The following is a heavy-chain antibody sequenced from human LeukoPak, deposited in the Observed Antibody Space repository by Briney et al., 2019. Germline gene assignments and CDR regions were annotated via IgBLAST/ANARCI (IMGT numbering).Heavy chain of an antibody. CDR2: ISSSSSYK. V-gene: IGHV3-21*01. Sequence: GGSLRLCCAAAGFNFSSYSMRWVRQHPGKRLEWGSSISSSSSYKYYADSVKGRFTISRDNAKNSLYLQMNSLRAEDTAVYYCARVANGDYLGYYYYGMDVWGQGTTVTGSS. CDR3: ARVANGDYLGYYYYGMDV. D-gene: IGHD4-17*01. J-gene: IGHJ6*02. CDR1: GFNFSSYS.